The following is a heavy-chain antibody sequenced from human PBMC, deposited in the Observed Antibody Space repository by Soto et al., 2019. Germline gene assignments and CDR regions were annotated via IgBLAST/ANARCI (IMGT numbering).Heavy chain of an antibody. CDR3: AKRLAYDILTGHYYYYGMDV. J-gene: IGHJ6*02. Sequence: GGSLRLSCAASGFTFSSYEMNWVRQAPGKGLEWVSYISSSGSGGSTYYADSVKGRFTISRDNSKNTLYLQMNSLRAEDTAVYYCAKRLAYDILTGHYYYYGMDVWGQGTTVTVSS. CDR1: GFTFSSYE. V-gene: IGHV3-23*01. CDR2: ISSSGSGGST. D-gene: IGHD3-9*01.